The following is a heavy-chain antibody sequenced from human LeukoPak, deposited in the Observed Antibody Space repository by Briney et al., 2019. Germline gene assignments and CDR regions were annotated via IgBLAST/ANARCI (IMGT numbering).Heavy chain of an antibody. D-gene: IGHD6-13*01. J-gene: IGHJ4*02. CDR1: GFTFSDYY. V-gene: IGHV3-11*01. CDR3: ARYATQEYSSSWHTPFDY. Sequence: GGSLRLSCAASGFTFSDYYMSWIRQAPGKGLEWVSYISSSGSTIYYADSVKGRFTISRDNAKNSLYLQMNSLRAEDTAVYYCARYATQEYSSSWHTPFDYWGQGTLVTVSS. CDR2: ISSSGSTI.